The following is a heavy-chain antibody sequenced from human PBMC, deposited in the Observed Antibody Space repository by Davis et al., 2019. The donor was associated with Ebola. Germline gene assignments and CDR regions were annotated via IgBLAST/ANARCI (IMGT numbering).Heavy chain of an antibody. V-gene: IGHV1-18*01. J-gene: IGHJ5*02. D-gene: IGHD3-22*01. CDR1: GYTFTSYG. CDR3: ARGITMIVMNNWFDP. Sequence: AASVKVSCKASGYTFTSYGISWVRQAPGQGLEWMGWISAYNGNTNYAQKLQGRVTMTTDTSTSTAYMELRSLRSDDTAVYYCARGITMIVMNNWFDPWGQGTLVTVSS. CDR2: ISAYNGNT.